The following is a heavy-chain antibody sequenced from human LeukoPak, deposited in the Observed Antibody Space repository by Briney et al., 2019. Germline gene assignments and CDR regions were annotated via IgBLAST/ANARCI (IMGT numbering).Heavy chain of an antibody. V-gene: IGHV3-7*01. Sequence: PGGSLRLSCAASGFTFSSYAMHWVRQAPGKGLEWVANIKQDGSEKYYVDSVKGRFTISRDNAKNSLYLQMNSLRAEDTAVYYCAREMDFWSGSDSYYYYFMDVWGKGTTVTVSS. D-gene: IGHD3-3*01. CDR3: AREMDFWSGSDSYYYYFMDV. CDR2: IKQDGSEK. J-gene: IGHJ6*03. CDR1: GFTFSSYA.